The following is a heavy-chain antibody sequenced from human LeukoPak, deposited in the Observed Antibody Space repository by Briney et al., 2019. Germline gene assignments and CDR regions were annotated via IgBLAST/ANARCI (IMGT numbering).Heavy chain of an antibody. CDR2: IYHSRST. J-gene: IGHJ4*02. D-gene: IGHD3-22*01. CDR3: AKNSGYYHPYYIDS. Sequence: SETLSLTCTVSGYSISSGYYWDWIRQPPGNGLEWIGNIYHSRSTYYNPSLKSRVTISVDTSKNQFSLKLNSVTAADTAVYYCAKNSGYYHPYYIDSWGQGTLVTVSS. CDR1: GYSISSGYY. V-gene: IGHV4-38-2*02.